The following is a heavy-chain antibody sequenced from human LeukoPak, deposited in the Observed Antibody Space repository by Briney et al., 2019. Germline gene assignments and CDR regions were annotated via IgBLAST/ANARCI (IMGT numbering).Heavy chain of an antibody. J-gene: IGHJ3*02. D-gene: IGHD3-3*01. CDR3: ARDLGGITIFGVVNSPDAFDI. CDR1: GGSISSGGYY. V-gene: IGHV4-30-2*01. Sequence: SQTLSLTCTVSGGSISSGGYYWSWIRQPPGKGLEWIGYIYHSGSTYYNPSLKSRVTISVDRSKNQFSLKLSSVTAADTAVYYCARDLGGITIFGVVNSPDAFDIWGQGTMVTVSS. CDR2: IYHSGST.